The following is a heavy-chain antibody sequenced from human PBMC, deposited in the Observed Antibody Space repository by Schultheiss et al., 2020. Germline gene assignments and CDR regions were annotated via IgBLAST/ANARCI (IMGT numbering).Heavy chain of an antibody. Sequence: SETLSLTCTVSGGSISSGGYYWSWIRQHPGKGLEWIGYIYYSGSTYYNPSLKSRVTISVETSKNQFSLKLSSVTAADTAVYYCARHKRAVAVYWGQGTLVTVSS. CDR2: IYYSGST. V-gene: IGHV4-31*03. D-gene: IGHD6-19*01. CDR3: ARHKRAVAVY. J-gene: IGHJ4*02. CDR1: GGSISSGGYY.